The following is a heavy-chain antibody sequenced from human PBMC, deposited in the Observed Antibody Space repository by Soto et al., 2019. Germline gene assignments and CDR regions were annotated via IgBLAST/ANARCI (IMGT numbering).Heavy chain of an antibody. J-gene: IGHJ6*02. CDR3: ARDNQEDYGMDV. CDR2: ISYDGSNK. Sequence: QVQLVESGGGVVQPGRSLRLSCAASGFTFSSYAMHWVRQAPGKGLEWVAVISYDGSNKYYADSVKGRFTISRDNSKNTLYLQMNSLRAEDTAVYYCARDNQEDYGMDVWGQGTTVTVSS. V-gene: IGHV3-30-3*01. CDR1: GFTFSSYA.